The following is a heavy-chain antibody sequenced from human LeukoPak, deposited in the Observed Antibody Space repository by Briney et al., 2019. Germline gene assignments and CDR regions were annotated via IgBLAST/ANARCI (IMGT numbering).Heavy chain of an antibody. Sequence: PGGSLRLSCAASGFTFTSYAMSWVRQAPGKGLEWVSAISGSGGSTYYADSVKGRFTISRDNSKNTLYLQMNSLRAEDTAVYYCANLPPVVPAAMGRYYYYGMDVWGQGTTVTVSS. J-gene: IGHJ6*02. D-gene: IGHD2-2*01. CDR3: ANLPPVVPAAMGRYYYYGMDV. CDR1: GFTFTSYA. CDR2: ISGSGGST. V-gene: IGHV3-23*01.